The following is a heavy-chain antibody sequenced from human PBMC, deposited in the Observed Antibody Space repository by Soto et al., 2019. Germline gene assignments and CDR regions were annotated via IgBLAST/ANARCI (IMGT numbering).Heavy chain of an antibody. V-gene: IGHV3-23*01. CDR1: GFTFSSYA. J-gene: IGHJ4*02. CDR2: ISGSGGST. Sequence: EVQLLESGGGLVQPGGSLRLSCAASGFTFSSYAMSWVRQAPGKGLEWVSAISGSGGSTYYADSVKGRFTISRDNSKNTLYLQMNSLRAEDTAVYYCAKDIRPIFTIFGVVTDWGQGTLVTVSS. CDR3: AKDIRPIFTIFGVVTD. D-gene: IGHD3-3*01.